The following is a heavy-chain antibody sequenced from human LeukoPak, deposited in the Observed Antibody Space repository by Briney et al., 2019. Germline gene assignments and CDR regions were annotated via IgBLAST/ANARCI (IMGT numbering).Heavy chain of an antibody. CDR3: AKEYDGSYYKGGYFDY. CDR1: GFTFDDYA. V-gene: IGHV3-9*01. J-gene: IGHJ4*02. D-gene: IGHD3-10*01. CDR2: ISWSSGNI. Sequence: GGSLRLSCAASGFTFDDYAMHWVRQPPGKGLEWVSGISWSSGNIVYADSVKGRFTISRDNAKKSLYLQMNSLRAEDTALYYCAKEYDGSYYKGGYFDYWGQGTLVTVSS.